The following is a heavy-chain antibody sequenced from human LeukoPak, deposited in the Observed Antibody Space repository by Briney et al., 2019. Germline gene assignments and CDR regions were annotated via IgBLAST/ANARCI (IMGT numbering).Heavy chain of an antibody. Sequence: SETLSLTCTVSGGSISSSSYYWGWIRQPPGKGLEWIGSIYYSGSTYYNPSLKSRVTVSVDTSKNQFSLKLSSVTAADTAVYYCARRNDYGDYGELFDYWGQGTLVTVSS. D-gene: IGHD4-17*01. CDR1: GGSISSSSYY. V-gene: IGHV4-39*01. J-gene: IGHJ4*02. CDR3: ARRNDYGDYGELFDY. CDR2: IYYSGST.